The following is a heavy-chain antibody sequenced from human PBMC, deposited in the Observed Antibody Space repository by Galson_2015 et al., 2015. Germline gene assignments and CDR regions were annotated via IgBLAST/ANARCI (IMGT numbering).Heavy chain of an antibody. D-gene: IGHD3-16*02. CDR3: ARDFIAAGGLDV. Sequence: SLRLSCAASEFTFTNYWMNWVRQAPGKELEWLANIKPDGSDRYYVDSVKGRFTISRDNAKNSLYLQMNSLRAEDTAVYYCARDFIAAGGLDVWGQGTTVTVS. CDR1: EFTFTNYW. V-gene: IGHV3-7*03. J-gene: IGHJ6*02. CDR2: IKPDGSDR.